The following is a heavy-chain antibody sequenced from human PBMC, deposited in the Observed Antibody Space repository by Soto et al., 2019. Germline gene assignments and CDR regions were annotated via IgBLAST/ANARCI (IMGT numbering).Heavy chain of an antibody. Sequence: QVQLVESGGGVVQPGGSLRLSCAASGFTFDAYGFHWVRQAPGKGLEWVAVVWSNGNLKYYADSVKGRFTISRDSSKSALYLQMNSLRADHTAVYYCAGIHLDTIVALEYWGQGTLVTVSS. CDR2: VWSNGNLK. V-gene: IGHV3-33*01. J-gene: IGHJ4*02. CDR3: AGIHLDTIVALEY. CDR1: GFTFDAYG. D-gene: IGHD5-18*01.